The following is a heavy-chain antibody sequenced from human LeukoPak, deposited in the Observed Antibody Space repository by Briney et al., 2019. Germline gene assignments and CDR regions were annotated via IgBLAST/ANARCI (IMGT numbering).Heavy chain of an antibody. Sequence: PGGSLRLSCAASGFTFSSYWMSWVRQAPGKGLEWVANIKQDGSEKYYVDSVKGRFTISRDNAKNSLYLQMNSLRAEDTAVYYCARAPYPDYYYDSSGYLKYWGQGTLVTVSS. CDR3: ARAPYPDYYYDSSGYLKY. CDR1: GFTFSSYW. CDR2: IKQDGSEK. J-gene: IGHJ4*02. V-gene: IGHV3-7*01. D-gene: IGHD3-22*01.